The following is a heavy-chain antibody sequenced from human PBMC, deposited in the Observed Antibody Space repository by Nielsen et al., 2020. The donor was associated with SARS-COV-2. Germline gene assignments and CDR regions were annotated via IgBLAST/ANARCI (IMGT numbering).Heavy chain of an antibody. CDR2: IYPGDSDT. D-gene: IGHD2-15*01. Sequence: GSLRLSCKGSGYSFTSYWIGWVRQMPGKGLEWMGIIYPGDSDTRYSPSFQGQVTISADKSISTAYLQWSSLKASDTAMYYCARNERIAATPHPYYYGMDVWGQGTTVTVSS. J-gene: IGHJ6*02. V-gene: IGHV5-51*01. CDR1: GYSFTSYW. CDR3: ARNERIAATPHPYYYGMDV.